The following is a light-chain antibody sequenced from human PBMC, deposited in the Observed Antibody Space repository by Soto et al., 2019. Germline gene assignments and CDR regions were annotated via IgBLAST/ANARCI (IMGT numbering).Light chain of an antibody. CDR3: QQSNGVPLT. CDR2: EAS. J-gene: IGKJ4*02. V-gene: IGKV1-12*01. CDR1: QAIRSW. Sequence: DIQMTQSPSSVATSVGDRVTITCRASQAIRSWLTWYQQKPGKAPKLLIYEASSLQSGVPSRLSGSGSGTYFTLTISSLQPEDFATYYCQQSNGVPLTCGGGTKVDIK.